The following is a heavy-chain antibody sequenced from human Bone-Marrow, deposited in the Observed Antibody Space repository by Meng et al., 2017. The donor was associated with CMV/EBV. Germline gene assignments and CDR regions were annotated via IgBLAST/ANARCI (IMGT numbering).Heavy chain of an antibody. CDR2: ISSSGSTI. CDR1: GFTFSSYE. Sequence: GGSLRLSCAASGFTFSSYEMNWVRQAPGKGLEWVSYISSSGSTIYYADSVTGRFTISRDNGKNSLYLQMNSLRAEDTAVYYCARDSNDVGATDYWGQGTLVTVSS. CDR3: ARDSNDVGATDY. J-gene: IGHJ4*02. D-gene: IGHD1-26*01. V-gene: IGHV3-48*03.